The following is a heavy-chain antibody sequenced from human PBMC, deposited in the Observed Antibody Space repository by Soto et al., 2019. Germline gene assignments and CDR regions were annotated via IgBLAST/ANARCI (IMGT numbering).Heavy chain of an antibody. J-gene: IGHJ4*02. V-gene: IGHV3-15*07. D-gene: IGHD1-26*01. CDR3: TTAERGGSYYSDY. CDR1: GFTFTSAW. Sequence: EVQLVESGGGLVRPGESLRLSCAASGFTFTSAWINWVRQAPGKGLEWAGRIKSKTDGGTVDYGAPGKGRFTISRDDSKNTAYLQMNSLRNEDTAVYYCTTAERGGSYYSDYWGQGTLVTVSS. CDR2: IKSKTDGGTV.